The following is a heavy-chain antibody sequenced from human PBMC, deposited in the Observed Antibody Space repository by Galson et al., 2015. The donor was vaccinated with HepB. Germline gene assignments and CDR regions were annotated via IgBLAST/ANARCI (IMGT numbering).Heavy chain of an antibody. CDR1: GGSFSGYY. J-gene: IGHJ6*02. Sequence: SETLSLTCAVYGGSFSGYYWSWIRQPPGKGLEWIGEINHSGSTNYNPSLKSRVTISVDTSKNQFSLKLSSVTAADTAVYYCARGYYDSSGYYHPHYYYYYGMDVWGQGTTVTVSS. V-gene: IGHV4-34*01. D-gene: IGHD3-22*01. CDR3: ARGYYDSSGYYHPHYYYYYGMDV. CDR2: INHSGST.